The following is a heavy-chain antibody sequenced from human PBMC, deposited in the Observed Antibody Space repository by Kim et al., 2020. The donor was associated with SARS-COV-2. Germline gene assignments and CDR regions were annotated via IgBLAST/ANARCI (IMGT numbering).Heavy chain of an antibody. CDR3: ATGSSYQLLRDDAFDI. Sequence: SLKSRVTMSVDTSKNQFSLKLSSVTAADTVVYYCATGSSYQLLRDDAFDIWGQGTMVTVSS. J-gene: IGHJ3*02. V-gene: IGHV4-4*07. D-gene: IGHD2-2*01.